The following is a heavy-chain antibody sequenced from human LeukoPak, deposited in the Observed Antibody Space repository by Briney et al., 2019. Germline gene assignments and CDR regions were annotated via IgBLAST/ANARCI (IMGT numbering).Heavy chain of an antibody. CDR2: ISGSGGST. Sequence: GGSLRLSCAASGFTFSSYAMSWVRQAPGKGLEWLSAISGSGGSTYYADSVKGRFTISRDNSKNTLYLQMNSLRAEDTAVYYCAKDLAYCGGDCYPYYFDYWGQGTLVTVSS. CDR1: GFTFSSYA. J-gene: IGHJ4*02. V-gene: IGHV3-23*01. D-gene: IGHD2-21*02. CDR3: AKDLAYCGGDCYPYYFDY.